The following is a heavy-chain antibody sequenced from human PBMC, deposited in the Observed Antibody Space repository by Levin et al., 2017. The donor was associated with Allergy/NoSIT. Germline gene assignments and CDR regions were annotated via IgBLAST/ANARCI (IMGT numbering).Heavy chain of an antibody. V-gene: IGHV3-21*01. Sequence: GESLKISCAASGFTFSSYNMNWVRQAPGKGLEWVSSISSSSSYIYYADSVKGRFTISRDNAKDSLYLQMNSLRTEDTAVYYCARGNYYDSSAYANYWGQGTLVTVSS. J-gene: IGHJ4*02. D-gene: IGHD3-22*01. CDR1: GFTFSSYN. CDR3: ARGNYYDSSAYANY. CDR2: ISSSSSYI.